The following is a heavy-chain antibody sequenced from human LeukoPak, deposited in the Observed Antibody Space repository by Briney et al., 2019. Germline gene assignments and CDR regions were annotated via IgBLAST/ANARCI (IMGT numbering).Heavy chain of an antibody. Sequence: SETLSLTCTVSGGSISSYYWSWIRQPPGKGLEWIGYVYYSGSTNYNPSLKSRVTISVDTSKNQFSLKLSSVTAADTAVYYCARAPGKVDVWGKGTTVTVSS. CDR3: ARAPGKVDV. J-gene: IGHJ6*04. CDR2: VYYSGST. V-gene: IGHV4-59*12. D-gene: IGHD4-23*01. CDR1: GGSISSYY.